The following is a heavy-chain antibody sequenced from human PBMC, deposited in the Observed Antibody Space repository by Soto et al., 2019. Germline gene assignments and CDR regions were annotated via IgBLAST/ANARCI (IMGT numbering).Heavy chain of an antibody. Sequence: EVQLVESGGGLVQPGGSLRLSCAASGFTFSSFEMNWLRQAPGKGLEWVSYISSSGSTIYYADSVKGRFTISRDNAKNSLYLQINSLRAEDTAVYYCARDLRGDGYDHLFGYWGQGTLVTVSS. D-gene: IGHD5-12*01. CDR1: GFTFSSFE. J-gene: IGHJ4*02. CDR3: ARDLRGDGYDHLFGY. V-gene: IGHV3-48*03. CDR2: ISSSGSTI.